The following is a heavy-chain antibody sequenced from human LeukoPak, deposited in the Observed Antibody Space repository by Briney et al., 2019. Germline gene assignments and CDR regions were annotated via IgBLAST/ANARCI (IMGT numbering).Heavy chain of an antibody. D-gene: IGHD6-13*01. CDR2: INHSGST. CDR3: ASSGMGIRNWFDP. Sequence: PSETLSLTCAVYGGSFSGYYWSWIRQPPGKGLEWIGEINHSGSTNYNPSLKSRVTISVDTSKNQFSLKLGSVTAADTAVYYCASSGMGIRNWFDPWGQGTLVTVSS. J-gene: IGHJ5*02. CDR1: GGSFSGYY. V-gene: IGHV4-34*01.